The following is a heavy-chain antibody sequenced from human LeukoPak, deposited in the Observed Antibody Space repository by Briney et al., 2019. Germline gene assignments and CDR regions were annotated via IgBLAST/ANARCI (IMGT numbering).Heavy chain of an antibody. Sequence: PSETLSLTCAVYGGSFSGYYWSWIRQPPGKGLEWIGEINHSGSTNYNPSLKSRVTISVDTSKNQFSLKLSSVTAADTAVYYCARRKRSGGFDYWGQGALVTVSS. CDR3: ARRKRSGGFDY. CDR1: GGSFSGYY. V-gene: IGHV4-34*01. CDR2: INHSGST. D-gene: IGHD1-26*01. J-gene: IGHJ4*02.